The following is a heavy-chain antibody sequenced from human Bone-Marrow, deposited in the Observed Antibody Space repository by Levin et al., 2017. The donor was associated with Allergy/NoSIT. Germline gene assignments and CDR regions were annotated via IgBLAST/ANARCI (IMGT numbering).Heavy chain of an antibody. CDR1: GFTFSSYW. D-gene: IGHD3-10*01. V-gene: IGHV3-7*03. CDR3: ARDHLDDGSGSDFDN. Sequence: LTGGSLRLSCAASGFTFSSYWMSWVRQAPGKGLEWVASMSQDGSGKNYAASVQGRFTVSRDNAKNSLYLQMNSLRVEDTAVYYCARDHLDDGSGSDFDNWGQGTLVTVSS. J-gene: IGHJ5*02. CDR2: MSQDGSGK.